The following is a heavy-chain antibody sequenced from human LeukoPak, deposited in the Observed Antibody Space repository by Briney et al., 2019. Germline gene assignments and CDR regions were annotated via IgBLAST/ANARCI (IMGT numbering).Heavy chain of an antibody. CDR3: ARDPAPIGGSGWYDFDY. Sequence: ASVKVSCKASGYTFTGYYMHWVRQAPGQGLEWMGWINSNSGGTNYAQKFQGRVTMTRDTSISTAYMELSSLRSDDTAVYYCARDPAPIGGSGWYDFDYWGQGTLVTVSS. J-gene: IGHJ4*02. CDR1: GYTFTGYY. V-gene: IGHV1-2*02. CDR2: INSNSGGT. D-gene: IGHD6-19*01.